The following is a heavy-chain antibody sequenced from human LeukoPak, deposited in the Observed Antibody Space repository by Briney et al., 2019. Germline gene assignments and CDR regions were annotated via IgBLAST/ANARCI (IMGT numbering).Heavy chain of an antibody. CDR2: IYYSGST. CDR1: GGSISSGGYY. Sequence: PSQTLSLTCTVSGGSISSGGYYWSWIRQHPGKGLEWIGYIYYSGSTYYNPSLKSRVTISVDTSKNQFSLKLSSVTAADTAVYYCARDPGGHYYGSGSYWGGGYFDLWGRGTLVTVSS. D-gene: IGHD3-10*01. CDR3: ARDPGGHYYGSGSYWGGGYFDL. V-gene: IGHV4-31*03. J-gene: IGHJ2*01.